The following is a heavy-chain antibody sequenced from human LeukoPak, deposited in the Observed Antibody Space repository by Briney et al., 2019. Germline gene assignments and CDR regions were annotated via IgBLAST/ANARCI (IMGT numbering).Heavy chain of an antibody. Sequence: GGSLRLSCAASGFTVSSNYMSWVRQAPGKGLEWVSVIYSGGSTYYADSVKGRFTISRDNSKNTLYLQMNSLRAEDTAVYYCARERRYDPRRAFNIWGQGTMVTVSS. V-gene: IGHV3-66*01. CDR2: IYSGGST. CDR3: ARERRYDPRRAFNI. D-gene: IGHD5-12*01. J-gene: IGHJ3*02. CDR1: GFTVSSNY.